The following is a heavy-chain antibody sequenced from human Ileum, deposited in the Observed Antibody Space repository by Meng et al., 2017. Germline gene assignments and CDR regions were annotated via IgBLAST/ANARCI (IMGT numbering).Heavy chain of an antibody. J-gene: IGHJ4*02. CDR2: VYYNENT. Sequence: GQLQESGPGRVKPSRTLSRPCTVSGASISSGGFCWGWIRQHPGKGREWIWSVYYNENTYYHPSLKSRVTMSVETSKNQFSLRLTSVTAADTANYYCAIARLRQLDFWGQGTLVTVSS. CDR1: GASISSGGFC. D-gene: IGHD5-12*01. V-gene: IGHV4-31*03. CDR3: AIARLRQLDF.